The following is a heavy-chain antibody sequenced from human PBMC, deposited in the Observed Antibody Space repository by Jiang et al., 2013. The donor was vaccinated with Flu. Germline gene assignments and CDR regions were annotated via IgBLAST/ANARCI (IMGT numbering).Heavy chain of an antibody. CDR2: INTNTGNP. J-gene: IGHJ6*02. CDR3: ARDSTAPDVYSSSWYGYYYYYYGMDV. D-gene: IGHD6-13*01. CDR1: GYTFTSYA. Sequence: QSGSELKKPGASVKVSCKASGYTFTSYAMNWVRQAPGQGLEWMGWINTNTGNPTYAQGFTGRFVFSLDTSVSTAYLQISSLKAEDTAVYYCARDSTAPDVYSSSWYGYYYYYYGMDVWGQGTTVTVSS. V-gene: IGHV7-4-1*02.